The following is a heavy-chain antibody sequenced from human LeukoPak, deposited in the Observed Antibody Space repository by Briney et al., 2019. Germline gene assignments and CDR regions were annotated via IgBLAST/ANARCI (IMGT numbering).Heavy chain of an antibody. D-gene: IGHD3-10*01. Sequence: GGSLRLSCAASGFSFSSHWMSWVRQAPGKGLEWVANIKQDESEKYYVDSVKGRFTISRDNAKNSLYLQMNSLRAEDTAVYYCARDPGVSYGEWGQGTLVTVSS. CDR1: GFSFSSHW. CDR3: ARDPGVSYGE. CDR2: IKQDESEK. J-gene: IGHJ4*02. V-gene: IGHV3-7*01.